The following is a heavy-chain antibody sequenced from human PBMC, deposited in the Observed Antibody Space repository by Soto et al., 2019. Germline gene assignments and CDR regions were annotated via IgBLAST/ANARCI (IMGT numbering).Heavy chain of an antibody. J-gene: IGHJ3*02. D-gene: IGHD2-15*01. Sequence: GGSLRLSCAASGFTFSSYAMSWVRQAPGKGLEWVSAISGSGGSTYYADSVKGRFTISRENAKNSLYLQMNSLRAGDTAVYYCARGISAGYCSGGSCLSDAFDIWGQGTMVTVSS. CDR3: ARGISAGYCSGGSCLSDAFDI. V-gene: IGHV3-23*01. CDR1: GFTFSSYA. CDR2: ISGSGGST.